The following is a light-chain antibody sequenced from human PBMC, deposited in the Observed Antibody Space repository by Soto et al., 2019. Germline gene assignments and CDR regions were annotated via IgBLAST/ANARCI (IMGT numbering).Light chain of an antibody. CDR3: QQYGRSPLT. CDR1: QSVSSSY. V-gene: IGKV3-20*01. J-gene: IGKJ4*01. CDR2: GAS. Sequence: EIVLTQSPGTLSLSPGERATLSCRASQSVSSSYLAWYQQKPGQAPRLLIYGASSRATGIPDRFSGSGSGTDFTLTISRLEPEDFAGYYCQQYGRSPLTFGGGTKVEI.